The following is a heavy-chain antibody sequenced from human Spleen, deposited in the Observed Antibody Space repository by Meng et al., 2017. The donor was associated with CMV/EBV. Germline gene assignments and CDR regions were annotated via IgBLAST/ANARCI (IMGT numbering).Heavy chain of an antibody. CDR2: ISYDGSNK. CDR1: GFTFSSYP. Sequence: GESLKISCAASGFTFSSYPMHWVRQAPGKGLEWVAVISYDGSNKYYADSVKGRFTISRDNSKNTLYLQMNSLRAEDTAVYYCARDQIDDSTLYYYYGMDVWGQGTTVTVSS. D-gene: IGHD3-22*01. CDR3: ARDQIDDSTLYYYYGMDV. V-gene: IGHV3-30-3*01. J-gene: IGHJ6*02.